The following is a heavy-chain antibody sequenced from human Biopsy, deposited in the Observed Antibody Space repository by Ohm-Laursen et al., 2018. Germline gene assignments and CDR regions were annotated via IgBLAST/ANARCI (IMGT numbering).Heavy chain of an antibody. CDR3: VRGLADGVHLN. J-gene: IGHJ4*02. CDR1: GFTINSNY. CDR2: IYTGDIT. D-gene: IGHD4-17*01. V-gene: IGHV3-66*01. Sequence: SLRLSCAAFGFTINSNYMNWARQAPGKGLEWVSVIYTGDITSYADSVKGRFTISRDISKNALYLHMNSLRAEDRGVYYCVRGLADGVHLNWGQGTLVAVSP.